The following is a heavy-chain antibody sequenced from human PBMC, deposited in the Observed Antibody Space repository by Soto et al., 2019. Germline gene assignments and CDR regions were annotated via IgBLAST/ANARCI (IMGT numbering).Heavy chain of an antibody. CDR1: GGSISSSSYY. D-gene: IGHD6-13*01. J-gene: IGHJ3*02. Sequence: QLQLQESGPGLVKPSETLSLTCTVSGGSISSSSYYWGWICQPPGKGLEWIGSIYYSGSTDYNPSLKSRVTISVDTSKNQFSLKLSSVTAADTAVYYCARHELAAARIAVDDAFDIWGQGTMVTVSS. CDR2: IYYSGST. V-gene: IGHV4-39*01. CDR3: ARHELAAARIAVDDAFDI.